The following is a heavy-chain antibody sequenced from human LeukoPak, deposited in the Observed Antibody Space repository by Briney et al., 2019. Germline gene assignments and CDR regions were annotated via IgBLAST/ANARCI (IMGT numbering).Heavy chain of an antibody. Sequence: GRSLSLSCAASGFTFDDYAMHWVRQAPGKGLEWGSGISWNSGSIGYADSVKGRFTISRDNAKNSLYLQMNSLRAEDTALYYCAKDIIPYCSSTSCYTGFDYWGQGTLVTVSS. CDR2: ISWNSGSI. CDR1: GFTFDDYA. J-gene: IGHJ4*02. V-gene: IGHV3-9*01. D-gene: IGHD2-2*02. CDR3: AKDIIPYCSSTSCYTGFDY.